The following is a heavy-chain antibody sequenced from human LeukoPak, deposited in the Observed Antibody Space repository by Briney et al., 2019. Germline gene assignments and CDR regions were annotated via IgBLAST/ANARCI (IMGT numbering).Heavy chain of an antibody. D-gene: IGHD4-17*01. J-gene: IGHJ4*02. V-gene: IGHV3-7*01. CDR2: IKQDGSEK. CDR3: ARDPALGEPYFDY. CDR1: GFTFSNYA. Sequence: GGALRLSCVASGFTFSNYAMSWVRQAPGKGLEWVANIKQDGSEKYYVDSVKGRFTISRDNAKNSLYLQMNSLRAEDTAVYYCARDPALGEPYFDYWGQGTLVTVSS.